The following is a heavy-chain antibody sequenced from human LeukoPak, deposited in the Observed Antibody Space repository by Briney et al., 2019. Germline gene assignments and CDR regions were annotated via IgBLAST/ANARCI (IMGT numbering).Heavy chain of an antibody. CDR3: AAPGASGFVGNFWSGPLDF. J-gene: IGHJ4*02. CDR2: INPSAGST. D-gene: IGHD3-3*01. Sequence: ASVKVSCRASGYTFTSHYMHWVRQAPGQGLEWMGIINPSAGSTSYPPMFQGRVTMTRDTSTSTVYIELSSLRSEDTAVYYCAAPGASGFVGNFWSGPLDFWGQGTLVTVSS. V-gene: IGHV1-46*01. CDR1: GYTFTSHY.